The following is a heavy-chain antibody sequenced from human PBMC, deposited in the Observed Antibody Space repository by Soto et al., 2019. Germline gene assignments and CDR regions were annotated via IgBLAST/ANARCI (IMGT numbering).Heavy chain of an antibody. V-gene: IGHV3-23*01. Sequence: SVGSLRLSCEASGLTLRNYAMTWVRQAPGKGLEWVSLISANDVGTYYAESVKTRFTISTDQSRNTVYLQMDSLRADDTAIYYCAKAKNDYNWDNRPPFDYWGQGTLVTVSS. D-gene: IGHD1-20*01. J-gene: IGHJ4*02. CDR1: GLTLRNYA. CDR3: AKAKNDYNWDNRPPFDY. CDR2: ISANDVGT.